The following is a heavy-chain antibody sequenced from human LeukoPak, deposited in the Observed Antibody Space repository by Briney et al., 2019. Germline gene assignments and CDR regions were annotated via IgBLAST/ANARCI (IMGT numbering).Heavy chain of an antibody. CDR2: MYHGGST. CDR3: ARQQYQLLPFLDHYYMDV. J-gene: IGHJ6*03. V-gene: IGHV4-38-2*01. CDR1: GHSISSGYY. D-gene: IGHD2-2*01. Sequence: SETLSLTCAVSGHSISSGYYWGWIRQPPGKGLEWIASMYHGGSTFYNPSLRSRVTVLVDTSKNQVSLKLSSVTAADTAVYYCARQQYQLLPFLDHYYMDVGGKGTTVTVPS.